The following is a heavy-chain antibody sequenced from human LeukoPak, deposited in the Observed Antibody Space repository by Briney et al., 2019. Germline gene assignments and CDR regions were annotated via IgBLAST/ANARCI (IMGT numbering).Heavy chain of an antibody. CDR2: IYYSGST. D-gene: IGHD6-13*01. CDR3: ASMGSSSWRQGWFDP. V-gene: IGHV4-59*01. Sequence: SETLSLTCTVSGGSISSYYWSWIRQPPGKGLEWIGYIYYSGSTNHNPSLKSRVTISVDTSKNQFSLKLSSVTAADTAVYYCASMGSSSWRQGWFDPWGQGTLVTVSS. CDR1: GGSISSYY. J-gene: IGHJ5*02.